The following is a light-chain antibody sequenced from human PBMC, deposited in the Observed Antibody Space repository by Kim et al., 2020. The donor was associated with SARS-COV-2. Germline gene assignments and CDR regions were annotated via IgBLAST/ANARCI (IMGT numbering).Light chain of an antibody. CDR3: QQYNSLWT. J-gene: IGKJ1*01. V-gene: IGKV1-5*03. CDR2: KAS. CDR1: QSISGW. Sequence: DIQMTQSPSTLSASVGDRVTITCRASQSISGWLAWYQQKPGKAPNLLIYKASTLESGVPSRFSGSGSGTEFTLTISSLQPDDFATYYCQQYNSLWTFGQGTKVDIK.